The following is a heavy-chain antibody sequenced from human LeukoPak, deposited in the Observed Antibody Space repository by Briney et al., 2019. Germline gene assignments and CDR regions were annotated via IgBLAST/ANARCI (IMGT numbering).Heavy chain of an antibody. D-gene: IGHD3-22*01. CDR3: ARATKGDYYDSSGYPYFDY. CDR2: ISYSGTT. Sequence: PSETLSLTCTVSGGSISRYSWSWTRQPPGKGLEWIGYISYSGTTNYNPSLKSRVTISVDTSKNQFSLKLSSVTAADTAVYYCARATKGDYYDSSGYPYFDYWGQGTLVTVSS. CDR1: GGSISRYS. V-gene: IGHV4-59*01. J-gene: IGHJ4*02.